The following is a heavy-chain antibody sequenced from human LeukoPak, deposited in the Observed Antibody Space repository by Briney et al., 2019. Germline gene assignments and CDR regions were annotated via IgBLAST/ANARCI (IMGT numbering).Heavy chain of an antibody. J-gene: IGHJ4*02. CDR2: INHSGST. Sequence: SETLSLTCAVYGGSFSGYYWSWIRQPPGKGLEWIGEINHSGSTNYNPSLKSRVTISVDTSKNQFSLKLSSVTAADTAVYLCARGGRIFTSGYYDNTGYFDYFDYWGQGTLVPASS. V-gene: IGHV4-34*01. D-gene: IGHD3-22*01. CDR1: GGSFSGYY. CDR3: ARGGRIFTSGYYDNTGYFDYFDY.